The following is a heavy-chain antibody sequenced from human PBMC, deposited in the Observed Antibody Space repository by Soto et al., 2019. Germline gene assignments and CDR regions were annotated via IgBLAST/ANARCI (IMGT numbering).Heavy chain of an antibody. CDR2: ISSSGSTI. CDR1: GFTFSDYY. Sequence: GGSLRLSCAASGFTFSDYYMSWIRQAPGKGLEWVSYISSSGSTIYYADSVKGRFTISRDNAKNSLYLQMNSLRAEDTAVYYCARADPPLEGWFGDRQTYGMDVWGQGTTVTVSS. J-gene: IGHJ6*02. V-gene: IGHV3-11*01. D-gene: IGHD3-10*01. CDR3: ARADPPLEGWFGDRQTYGMDV.